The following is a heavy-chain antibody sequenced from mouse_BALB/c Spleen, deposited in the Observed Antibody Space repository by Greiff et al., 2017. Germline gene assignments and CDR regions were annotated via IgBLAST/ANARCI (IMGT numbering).Heavy chain of an antibody. CDR1: GFSLTSYG. CDR2: IWAGGST. CDR3: ARGGSSNAMDY. V-gene: IGHV2-9*02. D-gene: IGHD1-1*01. Sequence: VKLMESGPGPVAPSQSLSITCTVSGFSLTSYGVHWVRQPPGKGLEWLGVIWAGGSTNYNSALMSRLSISKDNSKSQVFLKMNSLQTDDTAMYYCARGGSSNAMDYWGQGTSVTVSS. J-gene: IGHJ4*01.